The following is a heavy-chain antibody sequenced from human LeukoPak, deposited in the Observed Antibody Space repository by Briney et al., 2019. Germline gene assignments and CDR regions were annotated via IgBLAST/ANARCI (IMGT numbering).Heavy chain of an antibody. CDR2: IRYDGSNK. CDR3: AKLYGSGSSYFDY. CDR1: GFTFSSYG. V-gene: IGHV3-30*02. Sequence: GGSLRLSXAASGFTFSSYGMHWVRQAPGKGLEWVAFIRYDGSNKYYADSVKGRFTISRDNSKNTLYLQMNSLRAEDTAVYYCAKLYGSGSSYFDYWGQGTLVTVSS. J-gene: IGHJ4*02. D-gene: IGHD3-10*01.